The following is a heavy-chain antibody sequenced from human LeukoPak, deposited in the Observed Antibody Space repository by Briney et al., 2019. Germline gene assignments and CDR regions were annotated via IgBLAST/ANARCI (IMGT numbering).Heavy chain of an antibody. CDR2: ISGSGGST. D-gene: IGHD3-10*01. J-gene: IGHJ4*02. CDR1: GFTFSSYA. Sequence: GGSLRLSCAASGFTFSSYAMSWVRQAPGKGLEWVSAISGSGGSTYYADSAKGRFTISRDNSKNTLYLQMNSLRAEDTAVYYCASGLYGSGSYSFDYWGQGTLVTVSS. CDR3: ASGLYGSGSYSFDY. V-gene: IGHV3-23*01.